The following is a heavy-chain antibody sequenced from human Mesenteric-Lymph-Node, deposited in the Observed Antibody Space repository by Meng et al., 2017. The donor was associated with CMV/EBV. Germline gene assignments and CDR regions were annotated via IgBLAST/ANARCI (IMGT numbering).Heavy chain of an antibody. V-gene: IGHV3-21*04. CDR2: ISSSSSYI. CDR1: GFTFSSYS. CDR3: TRGVGRYDFWSGSSYSYAMDV. D-gene: IGHD3-3*01. J-gene: IGHJ6*02. Sequence: GESLKISCAASGFTFSSYSMNWVRQAPGKGLEWVSSISSSSSYIYYADSVKGRFTVSRDNAKNSLYLQMNGLTAEDTAVYYCTRGVGRYDFWSGSSYSYAMDVWGQGTTVTVSS.